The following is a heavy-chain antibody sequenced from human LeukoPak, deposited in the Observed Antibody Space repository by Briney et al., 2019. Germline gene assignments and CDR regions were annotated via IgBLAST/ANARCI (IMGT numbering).Heavy chain of an antibody. CDR1: GGSFSGYY. D-gene: IGHD5-24*01. J-gene: IGHJ6*02. Sequence: PSETLSLTCAVYGGSFSGYYWSWIRQPPGKGLEWIGEINHSGSTNYNPSLKSRVTISVDTSKNQFSLKLSSVTAADTAVYYCARGSLSPEAMATIPYYYGMDVWGQGTTVTVSS. V-gene: IGHV4-34*01. CDR2: INHSGST. CDR3: ARGSLSPEAMATIPYYYGMDV.